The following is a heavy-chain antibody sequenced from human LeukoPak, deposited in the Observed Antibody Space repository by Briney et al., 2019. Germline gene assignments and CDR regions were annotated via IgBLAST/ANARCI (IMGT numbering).Heavy chain of an antibody. J-gene: IGHJ4*02. CDR1: GFTFSNYE. CDR2: ISSSGSTI. D-gene: IGHD3-22*01. V-gene: IGHV3-48*03. CDR3: ARVQCYYDSSGYYVYYFDY. Sequence: GGSLRLSCAASGFTFSNYEMNWVRQAPGKGLEWVAHISSSGSTIYYADPVKGRFTISRDNAKNSLYLQMNSLRAEDTAVYYCARVQCYYDSSGYYVYYFDYWGQGTLVTVSS.